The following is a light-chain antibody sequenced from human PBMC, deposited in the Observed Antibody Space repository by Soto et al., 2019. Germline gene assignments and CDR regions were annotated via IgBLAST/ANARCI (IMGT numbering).Light chain of an antibody. CDR3: QSYDSSLSGSGRV. J-gene: IGLJ3*02. Sequence: QSVLTQPPSVSGAPGQRVTISCTGSSSNIGAGYDVHWYQQLPGTAPKLLIYGNSNRPSGVPDRFSGSKSGTSASLAITGLQAEDEADYYCQSYDSSLSGSGRVFGGWTKLTVL. CDR2: GNS. V-gene: IGLV1-40*01. CDR1: SSNIGAGYD.